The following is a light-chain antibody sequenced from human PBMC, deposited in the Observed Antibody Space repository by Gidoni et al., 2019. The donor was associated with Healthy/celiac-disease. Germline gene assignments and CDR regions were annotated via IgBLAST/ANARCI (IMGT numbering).Light chain of an antibody. Sequence: EIVMTQSPATLSVSPGERATLSCRASQSVNSNLAWYQQKPGQAPRLLIYGASTRATGIPARFSGSGSGKEFTLTISSLQSEDFAGYYCQQYNNWPPLTFGGGTKVEIK. CDR3: QQYNNWPPLT. CDR2: GAS. CDR1: QSVNSN. V-gene: IGKV3-15*01. J-gene: IGKJ4*01.